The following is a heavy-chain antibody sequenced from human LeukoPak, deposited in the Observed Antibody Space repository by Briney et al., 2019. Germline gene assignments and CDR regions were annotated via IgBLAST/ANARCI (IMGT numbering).Heavy chain of an antibody. V-gene: IGHV4-59*01. Sequence: PSEPLSLTCTVSGGSISSYYWSWIRQPPGKGREGIGYIYYSGTTNYNPPLKSRVTISVDTSKNQFSLKLSSVTAADSAVDYCARGVYVAAAQYAYWGQGTLVTVSS. CDR2: IYYSGTT. CDR1: GGSISSYY. D-gene: IGHD6-13*01. J-gene: IGHJ4*02. CDR3: ARGVYVAAAQYAY.